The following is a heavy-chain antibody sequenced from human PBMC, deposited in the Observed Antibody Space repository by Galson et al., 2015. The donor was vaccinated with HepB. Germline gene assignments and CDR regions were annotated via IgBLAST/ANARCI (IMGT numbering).Heavy chain of an antibody. J-gene: IGHJ4*02. CDR3: ARDHPEYSYGLWSGSYYFDY. CDR1: GFTFSSYG. V-gene: IGHV3-33*08. D-gene: IGHD5-18*01. CDR2: IWYDGSNK. Sequence: SLRLSCAASGFTFSSYGMHWVRQAPGKGLEWVAVIWYDGSNKYYADSVKGRFTISRDNSKNTLYLQMNSLRAEDTAVYYCARDHPEYSYGLWSGSYYFDYWGQGTLVTVSS.